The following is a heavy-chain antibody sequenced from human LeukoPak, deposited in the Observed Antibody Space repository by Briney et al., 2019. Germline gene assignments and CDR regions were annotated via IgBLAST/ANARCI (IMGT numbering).Heavy chain of an antibody. V-gene: IGHV4-39*01. D-gene: IGHD2-21*02. CDR3: ARRCGGDCYSKMGLDL. J-gene: IGHJ5*02. Sequence: SETLSLTCIVSGGFISNSIYYWAWIRQPPGEGLEWIGSIHYSGKTYYYPSLKSRVTMSVDTSTNQFSLKLSSVTAADTAVYYCARRCGGDCYSKMGLDLWGQGTAVTVSS. CDR2: IHYSGKT. CDR1: GGFISNSIYY.